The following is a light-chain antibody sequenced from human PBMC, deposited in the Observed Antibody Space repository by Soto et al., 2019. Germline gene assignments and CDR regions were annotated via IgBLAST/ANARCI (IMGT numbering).Light chain of an antibody. V-gene: IGKV3-20*01. CDR2: GAS. J-gene: IGKJ1*01. CDR3: QQHGSSAWM. CDR1: QSVSSSY. Sequence: EIVLTHSPGTLSLSPGERATLSCRASQSVSSSYLALYQQKPGRAPRLLIYGASSRATGIPDRFSGSGSGTDFTLTISRLEPEDFAVYYCQQHGSSAWMFGQGTKVDIK.